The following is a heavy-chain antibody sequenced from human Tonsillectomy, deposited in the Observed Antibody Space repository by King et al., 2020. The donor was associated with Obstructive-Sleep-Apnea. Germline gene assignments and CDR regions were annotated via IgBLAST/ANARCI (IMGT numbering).Heavy chain of an antibody. Sequence: VQLQESGPGLVKPSETLSLTCTVSGGSIRSFYWSWIRLPAGKGLEWIGRCFASGSTDYNPSLKSRVTMSVDTSKNQFSLKLTSVTAADTAVYYCARDGVSGGADFDFWGQGTLVTVSS. J-gene: IGHJ4*02. CDR3: ARDGVSGGADFDF. CDR1: GGSIRSFY. D-gene: IGHD1-26*01. CDR2: CFASGST. V-gene: IGHV4-4*07.